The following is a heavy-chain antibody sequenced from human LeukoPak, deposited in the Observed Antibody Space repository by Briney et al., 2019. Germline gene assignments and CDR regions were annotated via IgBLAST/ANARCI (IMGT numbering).Heavy chain of an antibody. Sequence: TGGSLRLSCAASGSTFSDQSMNWVRQAPGKGLEWVSSISSNSLHIFYADSVKGRFTISRDNAKNSLYLQMNSLRAEDTAVYYCARDPPDYYDSSGYPLSAGGYWGQGTLVTVSS. V-gene: IGHV3-21*01. J-gene: IGHJ4*02. CDR1: GSTFSDQS. CDR2: ISSNSLHI. CDR3: ARDPPDYYDSSGYPLSAGGY. D-gene: IGHD3-22*01.